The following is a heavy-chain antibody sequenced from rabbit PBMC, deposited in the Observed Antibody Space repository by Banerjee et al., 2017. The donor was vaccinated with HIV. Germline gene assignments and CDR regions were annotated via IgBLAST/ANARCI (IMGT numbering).Heavy chain of an antibody. V-gene: IGHV1S40*01. J-gene: IGHJ6*01. CDR2: VADGVSGNP. Sequence: QSLEESGGDLVKPGASLTLTCTASGFDFSSNAMCWVRQAPGKGLEWIACVADGVSGNPYYATWAKGRFTISETSSTTVTLQMTSLTAADTATYFCARAYAGSSYYLYYGMDLWGQGT. D-gene: IGHD8-1*01. CDR1: GFDFSSNA. CDR3: ARAYAGSSYYLYYGMDL.